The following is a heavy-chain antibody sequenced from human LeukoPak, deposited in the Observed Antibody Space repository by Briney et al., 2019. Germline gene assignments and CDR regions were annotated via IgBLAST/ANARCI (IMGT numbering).Heavy chain of an antibody. CDR3: AKDHSNGDYGVDY. V-gene: IGHV3-30*18. D-gene: IGHD4-17*01. CDR1: GFTFSSYG. Sequence: GGSLRLSCAASGFTFSSYGMHWVRQAPGKGLEWVAVISYDGSNKYYADSVKGRFTISRDNSKNTLYLQMNSLRAEDTAVYYCAKDHSNGDYGVDYWGQGTLVTVSS. CDR2: ISYDGSNK. J-gene: IGHJ4*02.